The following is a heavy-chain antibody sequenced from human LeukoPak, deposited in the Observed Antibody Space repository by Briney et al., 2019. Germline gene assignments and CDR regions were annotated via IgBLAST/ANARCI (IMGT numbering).Heavy chain of an antibody. CDR2: ISGSVGST. J-gene: IGHJ5*02. D-gene: IGHD6-13*01. CDR3: AKRSRQQLGNWFDP. CDR1: GFTFSSYA. V-gene: IGHV3-23*01. Sequence: GGSLRLSCAASGFTFSSYAMSWVRQAPGEGLEWVSAISGSVGSTYYADSVKGRFTISRDNSKNTLYLQMNSLSAEDTAVYYCAKRSRQQLGNWFDPWGQGTLVTVSS.